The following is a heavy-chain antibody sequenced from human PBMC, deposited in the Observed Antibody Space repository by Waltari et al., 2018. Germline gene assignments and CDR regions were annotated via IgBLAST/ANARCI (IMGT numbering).Heavy chain of an antibody. CDR1: GSTFTSYA. J-gene: IGHJ4*02. Sequence: QVQLVQSAAAVKKPGASVKVSSKASGSTFTSYAIHWGRQAPGQRLEWMGWINAGNGNTKHSQKFQGRVTITRDTSASTAYMELSSLRSEDTAVYYCARGGVLREPDYWGQGTLVTVSS. CDR2: INAGNGNT. CDR3: ARGGVLREPDY. D-gene: IGHD1-1*01. V-gene: IGHV1-3*01.